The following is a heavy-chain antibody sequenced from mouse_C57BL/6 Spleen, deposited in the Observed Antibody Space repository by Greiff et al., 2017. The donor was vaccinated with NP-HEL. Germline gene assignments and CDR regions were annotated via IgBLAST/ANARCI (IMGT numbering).Heavy chain of an antibody. CDR1: GYTFTSYT. CDR2: INPSSGYT. D-gene: IGHD3-2*02. CDR3: AKLTSTAQATLDY. V-gene: IGHV1-4*01. Sequence: LQESGAELARPGASVKMSCKASGYTFTSYTMHWVKQRPGQGLEWIGYINPSSGYTKYNQKFKDKATLTADKSSSTAYMQLSSLTSEDSAVYYCAKLTSTAQATLDYGGQGTTLTVSS. J-gene: IGHJ2*01.